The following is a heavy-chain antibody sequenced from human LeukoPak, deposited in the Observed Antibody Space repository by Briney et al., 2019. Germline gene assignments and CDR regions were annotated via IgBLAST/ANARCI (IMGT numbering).Heavy chain of an antibody. J-gene: IGHJ4*02. Sequence: PSETLSLTCAVYGGSFSGYYWSWIRPPPGEGLEWIGEINHSGSTNYNPSLKSRVTISVDTSKNQFSLKLSSVTAADTAVYYCARRHIVPAAIRYWGQGTLVTVSS. CDR3: ARRHIVPAAIRY. CDR2: INHSGST. V-gene: IGHV4-34*01. D-gene: IGHD2-2*01. CDR1: GGSFSGYY.